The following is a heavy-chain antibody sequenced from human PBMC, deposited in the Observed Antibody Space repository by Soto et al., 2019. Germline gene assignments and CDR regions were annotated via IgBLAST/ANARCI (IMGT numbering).Heavy chain of an antibody. Sequence: QVQLVESGGGVVQPGRSLRLSCAASGFTFSSYGMHWVRQAPGKGLEWVAVISYDGSNKYYADSVKGRFTISRDNSKNTLYLQMNSLRAEDRAVYYCAKERALRYCSGGSCLMRADAFDIWGQGTMVTVSS. CDR2: ISYDGSNK. D-gene: IGHD2-15*01. CDR1: GFTFSSYG. V-gene: IGHV3-30*18. J-gene: IGHJ3*02. CDR3: AKERALRYCSGGSCLMRADAFDI.